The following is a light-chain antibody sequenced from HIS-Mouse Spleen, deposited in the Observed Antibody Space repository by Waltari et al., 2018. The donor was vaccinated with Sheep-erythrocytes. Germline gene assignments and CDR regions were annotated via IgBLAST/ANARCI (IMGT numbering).Light chain of an antibody. J-gene: IGLJ1*01. V-gene: IGLV2-11*01. CDR3: CSYAGSYNHV. CDR2: DVS. Sequence: QSALTQPRSVSGSPGQSVTIACPGTSSAVGGYNYVSWYQQHPGKPPKLMIYDVSKRPSGVPDRFSGSKSGNTASLTISGLQAEDEADYYCCSYAGSYNHVFATGTKVTVL. CDR1: SSAVGGYNY.